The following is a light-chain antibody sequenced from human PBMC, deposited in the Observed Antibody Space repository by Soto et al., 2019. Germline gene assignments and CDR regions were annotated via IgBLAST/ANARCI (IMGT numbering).Light chain of an antibody. CDR3: QQRSNWPPRLT. CDR1: QSVSSY. J-gene: IGKJ4*01. Sequence: EIGLTQSPSTLSLSPGERATLSCRASQSVSSYLAWYQQTPGQAPRLLIYDASNSATGIPARFSGSGSGTDFTITISSLEPEDFAVYYCQQRSNWPPRLTFGGGTNVEIK. V-gene: IGKV3-11*01. CDR2: DAS.